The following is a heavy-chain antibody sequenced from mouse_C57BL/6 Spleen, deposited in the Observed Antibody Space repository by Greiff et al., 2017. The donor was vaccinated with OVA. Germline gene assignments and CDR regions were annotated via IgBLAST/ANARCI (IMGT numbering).Heavy chain of an antibody. J-gene: IGHJ4*01. CDR3: ARGPHGRAMDY. V-gene: IGHV2-2*01. Sequence: VQLQESGPGLVQPSQSLSITCTVSGFSLTSYGVHWVRQSPGKGLEWLGVIWSGGSTDYNAAFISRLSISKDNSKSQVFFKMNSLQADDTAIYYCARGPHGRAMDYWGQGTSVTVSS. CDR2: IWSGGST. CDR1: GFSLTSYG.